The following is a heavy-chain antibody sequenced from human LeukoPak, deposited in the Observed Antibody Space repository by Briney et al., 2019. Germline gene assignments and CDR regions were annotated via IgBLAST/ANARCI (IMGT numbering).Heavy chain of an antibody. CDR1: KYSISNSLY. D-gene: IGHD4-17*01. Sequence: KPSETLSLTCSGSKYSISNSLYWGWLRQPPGKGLEWIGSIYRSGSTFYNPSLKSRVTISLDTSKNQFSLKLSSVTAADTAVYFCARGTYGYYMDVWGKGTTVTVSS. V-gene: IGHV4-38-2*02. CDR2: IYRSGST. J-gene: IGHJ6*03. CDR3: ARGTYGYYMDV.